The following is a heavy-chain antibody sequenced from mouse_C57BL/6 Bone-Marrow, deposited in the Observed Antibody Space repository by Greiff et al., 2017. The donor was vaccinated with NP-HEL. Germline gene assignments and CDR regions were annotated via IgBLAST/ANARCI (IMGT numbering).Heavy chain of an antibody. Sequence: VQLQQSGAELVRPGASVKLSCKASGYTFTDYYINWVKQRPGQGLEWIARIYPGSGNTYYNEKFKGKATLTADKSSSTAYMQLSSLTSEDSAVYFCASQSIYDGYYRFAYWGQGTLVTVSA. CDR1: GYTFTDYY. CDR2: IYPGSGNT. J-gene: IGHJ3*01. CDR3: ASQSIYDGYYRFAY. V-gene: IGHV1-76*01. D-gene: IGHD2-3*01.